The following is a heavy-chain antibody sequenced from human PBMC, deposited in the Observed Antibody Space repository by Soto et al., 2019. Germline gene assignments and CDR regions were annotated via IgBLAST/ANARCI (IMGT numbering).Heavy chain of an antibody. CDR2: IKQDGSEK. CDR1: GFTFSSYW. J-gene: IGHJ4*02. CDR3: ARTDSRYYFDY. D-gene: IGHD2-21*02. Sequence: EVQLVESGGGLVQPGGSLRLSCAASGFTFSSYWMSWVRQAPGTGLEWVANIKQDGSEKYYVDSVKGRFTISRDNAKKSLYLQMNSLRAEDTAVYYCARTDSRYYFDYWGQGTLVTVSS. V-gene: IGHV3-7*03.